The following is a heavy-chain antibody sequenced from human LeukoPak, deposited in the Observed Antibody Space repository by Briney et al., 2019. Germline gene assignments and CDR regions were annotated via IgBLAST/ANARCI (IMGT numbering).Heavy chain of an antibody. J-gene: IGHJ6*03. D-gene: IGHD2-2*01. CDR2: INHSGST. CDR1: GGSFSGYY. Sequence: SETLSLTCAVYGGSFSGYYWSWIRQPPGKGLEWIGEINHSGSTNYNPSLKSRVTISVDMSKNQFSLKLSSVTAADTAVYYCARCSVVPAARYYYYYYMDVWGKGTTVTVSS. V-gene: IGHV4-34*01. CDR3: ARCSVVPAARYYYYYYMDV.